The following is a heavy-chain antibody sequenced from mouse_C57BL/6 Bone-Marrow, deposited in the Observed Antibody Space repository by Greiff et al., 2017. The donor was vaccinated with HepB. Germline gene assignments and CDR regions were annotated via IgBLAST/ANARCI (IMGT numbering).Heavy chain of an antibody. J-gene: IGHJ2*01. CDR1: GYTFTDYY. D-gene: IGHD1-1*01. CDR2: INPYNGGT. V-gene: IGHV1-19*01. Sequence: EVQLQESGPVLVKPGASVKMSCKASGYTFTDYYMNWVKQSHGKSLEWIGVINPYNGGTSYNQKFKGKATLTVDKSSSTAYMELNSLTSEDSAVYYCAREGYYYGKGDYYFDYWGQGTTLTVSS. CDR3: AREGYYYGKGDYYFDY.